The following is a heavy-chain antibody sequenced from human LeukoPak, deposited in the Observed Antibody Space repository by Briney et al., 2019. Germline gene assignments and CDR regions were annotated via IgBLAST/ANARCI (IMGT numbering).Heavy chain of an antibody. CDR1: GFTFSSYW. D-gene: IGHD4-11*01. V-gene: IGHV3-7*01. CDR2: IKQDGSEK. CDR3: ARRFSNPPHYYYCYYMDV. J-gene: IGHJ6*03. Sequence: PGGSLRLSCAASGFTFSSYWMSWVRQAPGKGLEWVANIKQDGSEKYYVDSVKGRFTISRDNAKNSLYLQMNSLRAEDTAVYYCARRFSNPPHYYYCYYMDVWGKGTTVTVSS.